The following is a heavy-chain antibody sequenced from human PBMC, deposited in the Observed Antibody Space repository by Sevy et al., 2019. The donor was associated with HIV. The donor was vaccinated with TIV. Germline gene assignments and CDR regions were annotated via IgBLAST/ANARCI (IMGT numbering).Heavy chain of an antibody. J-gene: IGHJ6*02. CDR3: ASGGNGDFWSHEYYYYGMDV. D-gene: IGHD3-3*01. CDR2: MSPKTRAT. V-gene: IGHV1-8*01. Sequence: ASVKVSCEASGYSFDSYDINWVRQATGQGLEWMGWMSPKTRATGFAQKFKGRVTMTRNTSISTAYMELSSLTNEDTAVSYSASGGNGDFWSHEYYYYGMDVWGQGTSVTVSS. CDR1: GYSFDSYD.